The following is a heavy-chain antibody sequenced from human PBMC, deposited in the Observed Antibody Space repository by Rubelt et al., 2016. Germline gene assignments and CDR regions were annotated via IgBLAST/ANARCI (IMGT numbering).Heavy chain of an antibody. J-gene: IGHJ4*02. Sequence: RLSCAVSGFTSTNAWMNWVRQAPGKGLEWVANIKEDGTVKNYVDSVKGRFTISRDNTKNSLYLQMNSLRAEDTAVYYCASLGIAVAGTFGDFDYWGQGTLVTVSS. CDR1: GFTSTNAW. D-gene: IGHD6-19*01. CDR3: ASLGIAVAGTFGDFDY. CDR2: IKEDGTVK. V-gene: IGHV3-7*01.